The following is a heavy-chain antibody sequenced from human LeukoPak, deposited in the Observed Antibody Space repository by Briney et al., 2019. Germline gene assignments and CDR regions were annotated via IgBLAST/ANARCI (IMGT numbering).Heavy chain of an antibody. CDR1: GGFISSYY. J-gene: IGHJ6*03. D-gene: IGHD1-26*01. CDR3: AGGIVGSTGYYYYMDV. CDR2: IFYIGST. V-gene: IGHV4-59*01. Sequence: PSETLSLTCTVSGGFISSYYWSWIRQPPGKGLEWIGYIFYIGSTNYNPSLKSRVTISVDTSKKEFSLKLSSVTAADTAVYYCAGGIVGSTGYYYYMDVWGKGTPVTVSS.